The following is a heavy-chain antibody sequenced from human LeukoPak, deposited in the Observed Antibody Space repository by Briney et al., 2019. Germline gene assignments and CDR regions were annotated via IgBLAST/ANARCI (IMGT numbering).Heavy chain of an antibody. CDR2: IWYDGSNK. CDR1: GFTFSSYG. J-gene: IGHJ4*02. V-gene: IGHV3-33*01. CDR3: ARDSGYSSGWNLDY. D-gene: IGHD6-19*01. Sequence: GRSLRLSCAASGFTFSSYGMHWVRQAPGKGLEWVAVIWYDGSNKYYADSVKGRFTISSDNSKNTLYLQMNSLRAEDTAVYYCARDSGYSSGWNLDYWGQGTLVTVSS.